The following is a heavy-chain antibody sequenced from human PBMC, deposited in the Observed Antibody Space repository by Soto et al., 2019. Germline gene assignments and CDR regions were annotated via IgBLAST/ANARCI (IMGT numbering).Heavy chain of an antibody. J-gene: IGHJ4*02. Sequence: SETLSLTCTVSGGSISSDYWNWIRQPPGKGLEWIGYIHSGSTTYSASLRSRVTISVDTSKNQFSLKLISVTAADTAVYYCAREGNLGRWIQPLDSWGQGTLVTVSS. CDR1: GGSISSDY. V-gene: IGHV4-59*12. D-gene: IGHD2-2*03. CDR3: AREGNLGRWIQPLDS. CDR2: IHSGST.